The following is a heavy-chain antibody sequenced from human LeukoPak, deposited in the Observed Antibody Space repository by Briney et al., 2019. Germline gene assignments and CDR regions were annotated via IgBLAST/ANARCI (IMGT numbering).Heavy chain of an antibody. J-gene: IGHJ4*02. CDR3: AKAYYGSGSYYRGSYFDY. CDR1: GFTYDDYA. CDR2: ISWNSGSI. V-gene: IGHV3-9*01. D-gene: IGHD3-10*01. Sequence: GGSLRLSCAASGFTYDDYAMHWVRQAPGKGLEWVSGISWNSGSIGYADSVKGRFTISRDNAKNSLYLQMNSLRAEDTALYYCAKAYYGSGSYYRGSYFDYWGQGTLVTVSS.